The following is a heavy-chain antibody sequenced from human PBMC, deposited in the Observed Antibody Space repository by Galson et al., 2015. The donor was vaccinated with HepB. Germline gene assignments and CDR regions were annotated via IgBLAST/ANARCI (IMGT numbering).Heavy chain of an antibody. CDR1: GGSISSGGYS. V-gene: IGHV4-30-2*01. D-gene: IGHD7-27*01. Sequence: TLSLTCAVSGGSISSGGYSWSWIRQPPGKGLEWIGYIYHSGSTYYNPSLKSRVTISVDRSKNQFSLKLSSVTAADTAVYYCARARFLTGAEIYFDYWGQGTLVTVSS. CDR2: IYHSGST. CDR3: ARARFLTGAEIYFDY. J-gene: IGHJ4*02.